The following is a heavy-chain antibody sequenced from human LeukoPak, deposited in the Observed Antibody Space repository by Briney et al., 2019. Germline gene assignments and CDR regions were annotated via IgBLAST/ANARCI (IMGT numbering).Heavy chain of an antibody. J-gene: IGHJ5*02. V-gene: IGHV1-46*01. D-gene: IGHD3-22*01. Sequence: ASVKVSCKASGFTFTSYYMHWVRQAPGQGLEWIGIINPSGGSTSYPQKFQGRVTMTRDTSTSTVYMELSSLRSEDTAVYYCARTYYYDSSGYYNPNWFDPWGQGTLVTVSS. CDR3: ARTYYYDSSGYYNPNWFDP. CDR2: INPSGGST. CDR1: GFTFTSYY.